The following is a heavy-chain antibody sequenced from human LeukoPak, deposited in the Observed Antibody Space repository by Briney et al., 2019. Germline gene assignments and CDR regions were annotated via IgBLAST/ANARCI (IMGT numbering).Heavy chain of an antibody. J-gene: IGHJ4*02. CDR1: GFTFSDYY. Sequence: PGGSLRLSCAASGFTFSDYYMSWSRQAPGKGLEWVSYISSSSSYTNYADSVKGRFTISRDNAKNSLYLQMNSLRAEDTAVYYCARPSHQPDRNTMAPLGYWGQGTLVTVSS. CDR2: ISSSSSYT. CDR3: ARPSHQPDRNTMAPLGY. D-gene: IGHD1-14*01. V-gene: IGHV3-11*03.